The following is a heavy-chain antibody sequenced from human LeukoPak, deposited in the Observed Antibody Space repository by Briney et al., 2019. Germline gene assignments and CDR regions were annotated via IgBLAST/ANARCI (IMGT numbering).Heavy chain of an antibody. CDR3: ARADGDYFDF. V-gene: IGHV4-59*01. CDR1: GGSISSLY. Sequence: SETMSLTCSVSGGSISSLYWSWIRQPPGKGLEWLGYIDHSGSANYNPSLKSRLTISIDTSKNQFSLKVSSVTAADTAVYYCARADGDYFDFWGQGTLVTVSS. J-gene: IGHJ4*02. CDR2: IDHSGSA. D-gene: IGHD4-17*01.